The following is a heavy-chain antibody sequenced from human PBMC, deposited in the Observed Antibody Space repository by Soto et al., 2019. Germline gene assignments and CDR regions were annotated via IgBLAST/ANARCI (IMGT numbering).Heavy chain of an antibody. V-gene: IGHV4-31*03. J-gene: IGHJ4*02. CDR3: TYGSGRPYYFDY. CDR2: IYYGGST. CDR1: GGSISSSGYY. Sequence: QVQLQESGPGLVKPSQTLSLTCTVSGGSISSSGYYWSWIRQHPGKGLEWIGYIYYGGSTYYNPSLKSRSTISVDTSKNQFALKLSSVTAADTAVFYCTYGSGRPYYFDYWGQGTLVTVSS. D-gene: IGHD3-10*01.